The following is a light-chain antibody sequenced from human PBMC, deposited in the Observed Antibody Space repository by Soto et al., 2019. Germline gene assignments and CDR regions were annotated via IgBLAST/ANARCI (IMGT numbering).Light chain of an antibody. CDR3: QQYNSYPT. V-gene: IGKV1-5*03. Sequence: DIQMTQSPSTLSASVGDRVTITCRASQSISSWLAWYQQKPGKAPKLLIYKSSSLESGVPSRFIGSGSGTEFTLTISSLQPDDFATYYCQQYNSYPTFGQGTKVEIK. CDR2: KSS. J-gene: IGKJ1*01. CDR1: QSISSW.